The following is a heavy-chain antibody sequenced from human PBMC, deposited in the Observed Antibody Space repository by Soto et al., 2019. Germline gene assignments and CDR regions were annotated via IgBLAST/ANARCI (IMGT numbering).Heavy chain of an antibody. CDR2: IKSKTGGGTT. Sequence: EVQLVESGGGLVKPGGSLRLSCAASGFTFSNAWMSWVRQAPGKGLEWVGRIKSKTGGGTTAYAAPVKGRFTISRDDSKNTLYLQMNSLKTEDTAVYYCTTEPPYCGGDCSHPFDYWGQGTLVTVSS. D-gene: IGHD2-21*02. V-gene: IGHV3-15*01. CDR1: GFTFSNAW. CDR3: TTEPPYCGGDCSHPFDY. J-gene: IGHJ4*02.